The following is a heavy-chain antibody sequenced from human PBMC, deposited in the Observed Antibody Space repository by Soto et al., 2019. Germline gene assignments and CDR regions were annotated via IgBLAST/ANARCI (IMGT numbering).Heavy chain of an antibody. Sequence: HPGGSLRLSCSASGFTFSSYAMHWVRQAPGKGLEYVSAISSNGGSTYYADSVKGRFTISRDNSKNTLYLQMSSLRAEDTAVYYCVKARYDFWSGHWYYGMDVWGQGTTVTVSS. V-gene: IGHV3-64D*06. CDR2: ISSNGGST. J-gene: IGHJ6*02. CDR3: VKARYDFWSGHWYYGMDV. D-gene: IGHD3-3*01. CDR1: GFTFSSYA.